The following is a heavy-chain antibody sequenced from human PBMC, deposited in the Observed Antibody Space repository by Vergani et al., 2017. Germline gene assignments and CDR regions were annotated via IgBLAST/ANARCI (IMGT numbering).Heavy chain of an antibody. J-gene: IGHJ5*02. V-gene: IGHV4-39*01. CDR2: IYYSGGT. D-gene: IGHD6-19*01. CDR1: GASNRSSNYY. CDR3: ARHSTVEWLVKLGWIDP. Sequence: QLQLQESGPGLVKPSATLSLTCSVSGASNRSSNYYWGWIRQPPGKGLEWIASIYYSGGTYYNPSLKSRVTISVDTSKNQFSLKLSSVTAADTAVYFCARHSTVEWLVKLGWIDPWGQGILVTVSS.